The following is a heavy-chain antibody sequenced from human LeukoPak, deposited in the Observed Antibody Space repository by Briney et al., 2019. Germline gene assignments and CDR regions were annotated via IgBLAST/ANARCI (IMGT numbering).Heavy chain of an antibody. Sequence: GGSLRLSCAASGFTFSSYAMSWVRQAPGKGLEWVSAISGSGGSTYYADSVRGRFTISRDNSKNTLYLQMNSLRAEDTAVYYCAKDPSGSGPNYYYYYMDVWGKGTTATVSS. CDR1: GFTFSSYA. CDR2: ISGSGGST. J-gene: IGHJ6*03. D-gene: IGHD3-3*01. CDR3: AKDPSGSGPNYYYYYMDV. V-gene: IGHV3-23*01.